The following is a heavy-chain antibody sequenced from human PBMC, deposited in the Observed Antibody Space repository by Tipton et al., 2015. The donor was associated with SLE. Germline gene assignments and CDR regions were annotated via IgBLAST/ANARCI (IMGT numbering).Heavy chain of an antibody. CDR3: ARGALLWFGELSGPDWCFVR. Sequence: TLSLTCAVYGGSFSGYYWSWIRQPPGKGLEWIGEINHSGSTNYNPSLKSRVTISVDTSKNQFSLKLSSVTAADTAVFYCARGALLWFGELSGPDWCFVRGGRGTLVTGSS. CDR1: GGSFSGYY. V-gene: IGHV4-34*01. CDR2: INHSGST. D-gene: IGHD3-10*01. J-gene: IGHJ2*01.